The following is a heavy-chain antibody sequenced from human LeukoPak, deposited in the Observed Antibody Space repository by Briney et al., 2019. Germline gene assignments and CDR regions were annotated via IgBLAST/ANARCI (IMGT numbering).Heavy chain of an antibody. CDR1: GFTLSDYY. J-gene: IGHJ4*02. CDR3: ARRRDFIDY. D-gene: IGHD3/OR15-3a*01. V-gene: IGHV3-11*01. CDR2: SSSSGSTI. Sequence: PGGSLRLSCAASGFTLSDYYTSWIRQAPGKGLEWVSYSSSSGSTIYYADSVKGRFAISRDNAKNSLYLQMNSLRAGDTAVYYCARRRDFIDYWGQGTLVTVSS.